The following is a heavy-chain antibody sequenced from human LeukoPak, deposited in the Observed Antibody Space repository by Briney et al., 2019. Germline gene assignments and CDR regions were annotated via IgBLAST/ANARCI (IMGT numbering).Heavy chain of an antibody. CDR2: IKQDGSEK. CDR3: ARGTSIAAAAPEDY. J-gene: IGHJ4*02. CDR1: GFTFSSYG. Sequence: PGGSLRLSCAASGFTFSSYGMHWVRQAPGKGLEWVANIKQDGSEKYYVDSVKGRFTISRDNAKNSLYLQMNSLRAEDTAVYYCARGTSIAAAAPEDYWGQGTLVTVSS. V-gene: IGHV3-7*01. D-gene: IGHD6-13*01.